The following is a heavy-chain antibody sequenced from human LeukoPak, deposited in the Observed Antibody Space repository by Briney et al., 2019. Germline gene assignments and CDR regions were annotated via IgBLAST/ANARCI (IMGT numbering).Heavy chain of an antibody. CDR2: ISSSSSYI. V-gene: IGHV3-21*04. D-gene: IGHD6-19*01. CDR1: GFTFSSYS. CDR3: AKSQGSGWTDY. J-gene: IGHJ4*02. Sequence: GGSLRLSCAASGFTFSSYSMNWVRQAPGKGLEWVSSISSSSSYIYYADSVKGRFTISRDNAKNSLYLQMNSLRAEDTAVYYCAKSQGSGWTDYWGQGTLVTVSS.